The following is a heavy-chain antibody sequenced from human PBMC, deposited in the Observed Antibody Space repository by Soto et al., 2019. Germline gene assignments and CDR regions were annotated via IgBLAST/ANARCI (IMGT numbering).Heavy chain of an antibody. CDR2: IYYSGST. J-gene: IGHJ4*02. D-gene: IGHD3-22*01. V-gene: IGHV4-59*01. Sequence: SETLSLTCTVSGGSISSYYWSWIRQPPGKGLEWIGYIYYSGSTNYNPSLKSRVTISVDTSKNQFSLKLSSVTAADTAVYYCARPAHYYDSSGPLLLWGQGTLVTVSS. CDR3: ARPAHYYDSSGPLLL. CDR1: GGSISSYY.